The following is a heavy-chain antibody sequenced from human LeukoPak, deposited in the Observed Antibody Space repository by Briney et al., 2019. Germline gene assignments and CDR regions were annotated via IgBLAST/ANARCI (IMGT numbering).Heavy chain of an antibody. CDR3: AKDSTIGGYYFDY. D-gene: IGHD3-10*01. CDR2: LYYSGST. J-gene: IGHJ4*02. Sequence: SETVSLTCTVSGGSISSYYWSWTRQPPGRGLEWIGSLYYSGSTNYNPSLRSRVTISVDTSKNQFSLKVTSVTAADTAVYFCAKDSTIGGYYFDYWGQGALATDSS. CDR1: GGSISSYY. V-gene: IGHV4-59*01.